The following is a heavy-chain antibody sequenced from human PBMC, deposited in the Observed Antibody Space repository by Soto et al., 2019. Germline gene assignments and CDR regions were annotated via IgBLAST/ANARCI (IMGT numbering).Heavy chain of an antibody. CDR2: ISAYNGNT. CDR3: ARVYYDSLYYYYGMDV. Sequence: ASVKVSCKASGYTFTSYGISCVRQAPGQGLEWMGWISAYNGNTNYAQKLQGRVTMTTDTSTSTAYMELRSLRSDDTAVYYCARVYYDSLYYYYGMDVWGQGTTVTVS. J-gene: IGHJ6*02. D-gene: IGHD3-22*01. V-gene: IGHV1-18*01. CDR1: GYTFTSYG.